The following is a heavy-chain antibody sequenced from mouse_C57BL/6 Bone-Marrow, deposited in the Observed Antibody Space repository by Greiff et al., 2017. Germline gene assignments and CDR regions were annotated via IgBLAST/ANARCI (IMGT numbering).Heavy chain of an antibody. CDR2: IHPNYGST. Sequence: VQLQQSGPELVKPGASVKISCKASGYAFSSSWMNWVKQRPGQSLEWIGMIHPNYGSTNYNEKFKSKATLTVDQSSSTAYMQLNDLASEDSAVYYCASEGDFWGQGTSVTVSS. CDR1: GYAFSSSW. CDR3: ASEGDF. J-gene: IGHJ4*01. V-gene: IGHV1-64*01.